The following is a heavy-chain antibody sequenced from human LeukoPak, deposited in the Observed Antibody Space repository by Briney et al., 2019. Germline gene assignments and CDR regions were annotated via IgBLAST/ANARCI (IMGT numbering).Heavy chain of an antibody. CDR1: GGSISSDSQY. D-gene: IGHD3-22*01. V-gene: IGHV4-61*02. CDR3: ARVTTGGYYSY. CDR2: IYTSGST. Sequence: SETLSLTCTVSGGSISSDSQYWSWIRQPAGKGLEWIGRIYTSGSTNYNPSLKSRVTISLDTSENHFSLKPSSVTAADTAVYYCARVTTGGYYSYWGQGTLVTVSS. J-gene: IGHJ4*02.